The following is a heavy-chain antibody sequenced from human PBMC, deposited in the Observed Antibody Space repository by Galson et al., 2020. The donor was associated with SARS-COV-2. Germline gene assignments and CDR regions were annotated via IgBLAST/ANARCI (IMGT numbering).Heavy chain of an antibody. J-gene: IGHJ6*02. V-gene: IGHV1-18*01. CDR1: GYTFTNYG. CDR2: IRTYTSNT. CDR3: VRDRVPSGEYHYYDYGMDV. Sequence: ASVKVSCKASGYTFTNYGISWVRQAPGQGLEWMGWIRTYTSNTNTAQKFQGRLIMTTDTSTTTAYMDLRRLRSDDTAVYYCVRDRVPSGEYHYYDYGMDVWGQGTTVTVSS. D-gene: IGHD4-17*01.